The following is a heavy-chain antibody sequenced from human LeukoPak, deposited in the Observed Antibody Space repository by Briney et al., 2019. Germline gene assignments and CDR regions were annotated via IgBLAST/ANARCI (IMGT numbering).Heavy chain of an antibody. D-gene: IGHD3-16*02. CDR2: INWNGGST. CDR3: ARSPFLLLGELSYQDY. Sequence: GGSLRLSCAASGFTFDDYGMSWVRQAPGKGLEWVSGINWNGGSTGYADSVKGRFTISRDNAKNSLYLQMNSLRAEDTALYHCARSPFLLLGELSYQDYWGQGTLVTVSS. CDR1: GFTFDDYG. V-gene: IGHV3-20*01. J-gene: IGHJ4*02.